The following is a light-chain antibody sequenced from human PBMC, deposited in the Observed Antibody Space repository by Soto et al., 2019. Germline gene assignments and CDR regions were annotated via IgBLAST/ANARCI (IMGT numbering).Light chain of an antibody. Sequence: EIVMTQSPATLSVFPGERATLSCRASQFVSSNLAWYQQKVGQAPRLLIYGASTRATGIPARFSGSGSGTEFTLTISSLQSEDAAVYYCQQYNEWPLPFGGGTKVEIK. CDR3: QQYNEWPLP. CDR1: QFVSSN. V-gene: IGKV3-15*01. J-gene: IGKJ4*01. CDR2: GAS.